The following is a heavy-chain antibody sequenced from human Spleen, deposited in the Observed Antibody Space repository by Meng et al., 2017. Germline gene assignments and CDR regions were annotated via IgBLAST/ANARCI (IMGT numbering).Heavy chain of an antibody. CDR2: IFYNGTN. CDR3: AGVDVDTGVPS. Sequence: LQEWSPGVVHPSGSLSVNCVVSAVSILHCHCWTWVRPFPGQGLLWLGYIFYNGTNTYNPSLKRRVTISVDKSKNQFSLIMTSVTAADTATYYCAGVDVDTGVPSWGQGTLVTVSS. CDR1: AVSILHCHC. V-gene: IGHV4-4*02. D-gene: IGHD5-18*01. J-gene: IGHJ5*02.